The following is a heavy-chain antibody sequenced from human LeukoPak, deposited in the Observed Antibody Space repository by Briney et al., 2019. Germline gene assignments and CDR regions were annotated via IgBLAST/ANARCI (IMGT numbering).Heavy chain of an antibody. J-gene: IGHJ4*02. V-gene: IGHV3-33*01. D-gene: IGHD4-17*01. CDR1: GFTFSSYG. CDR2: IWYDGSNK. Sequence: GRSLRLSCAASGFTFSSYGMHGVRQAPRKGLEGVAVIWYDGSNKYYADSVKGRFTISRDNSKNTLYLQMNSLRAEDTAVYYCARDATSDYGDPFDYWGQGTLVTVSS. CDR3: ARDATSDYGDPFDY.